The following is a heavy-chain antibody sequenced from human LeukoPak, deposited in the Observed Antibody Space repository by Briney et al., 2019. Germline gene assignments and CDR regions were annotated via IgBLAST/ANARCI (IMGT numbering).Heavy chain of an antibody. CDR2: IYSGGST. Sequence: GGSLRLSCAASGFTVSSNYMSWVRQAPGKGLEWVSVIYSGGSTYYADSVKGRFTISRDNAKNSLFLQMNSLRDEDTAVYFCARKMALWGQGTLVTVSS. D-gene: IGHD5-24*01. V-gene: IGHV3-53*01. CDR1: GFTVSSNY. CDR3: ARKMAL. J-gene: IGHJ4*02.